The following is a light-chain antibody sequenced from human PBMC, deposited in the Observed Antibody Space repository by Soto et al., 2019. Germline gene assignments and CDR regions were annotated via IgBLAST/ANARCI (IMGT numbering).Light chain of an antibody. CDR3: QQYSTSPGT. Sequence: EIVLTQSPGTLSLSPGERATLSCRASQSVANSYLAWYQQKPGQAPRHLMYGASSRATGVPDRFSGSGTGTDFTLTISSLEPEDFAVYFCQQYSTSPGTFGQGTKVEIK. J-gene: IGKJ1*01. V-gene: IGKV3-20*01. CDR1: QSVANSY. CDR2: GAS.